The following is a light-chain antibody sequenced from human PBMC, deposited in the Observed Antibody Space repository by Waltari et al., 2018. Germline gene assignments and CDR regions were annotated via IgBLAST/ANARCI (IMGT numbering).Light chain of an antibody. Sequence: EIVLTQFPATLSLSPGERAALSCRASQSVRNHLAWYQQKPGQAPRLLIHETSNRATGITARFSGSESETDFTLTISSRVPEDYAVDYCQQRYICPPFTFGQGTRLEIK. CDR3: QQRYICPPFT. CDR2: ETS. CDR1: QSVRNH. V-gene: IGKV3-11*01. J-gene: IGKJ5*01.